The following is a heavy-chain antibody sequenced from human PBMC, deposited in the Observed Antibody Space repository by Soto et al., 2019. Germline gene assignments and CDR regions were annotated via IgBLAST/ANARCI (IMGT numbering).Heavy chain of an antibody. Sequence: PSETLSLTCTVSGGSISSYYWSWIRQPPGKGLEWIGYIYYSGSTNYNPSLKSRVTISVDTSKNQFSLKLSSVTAADTAVYYCARGTLHGRHAYWGQGTLVTVAS. V-gene: IGHV4-59*01. CDR1: GGSISSYY. D-gene: IGHD2-2*01. CDR2: IYYSGST. J-gene: IGHJ1*01. CDR3: ARGTLHGRHAY.